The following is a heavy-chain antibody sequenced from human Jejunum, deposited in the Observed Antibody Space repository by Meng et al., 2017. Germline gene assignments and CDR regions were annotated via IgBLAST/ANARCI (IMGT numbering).Heavy chain of an antibody. V-gene: IGHV3-64*01. J-gene: IGHJ3*02. Sequence: GGSLRLSCAASGFTFSAFPMHWVRQAPGKGLEYVSSITNNGGSPWYSNSVKGRFTISRDNSKNTLYLQMGSLRPEDMAVYYCARDLDNGGWAFDIWGQGKMVTGSS. CDR1: GFTFSAFP. CDR3: ARDLDNGGWAFDI. D-gene: IGHD2-8*01. CDR2: ITNNGGSP.